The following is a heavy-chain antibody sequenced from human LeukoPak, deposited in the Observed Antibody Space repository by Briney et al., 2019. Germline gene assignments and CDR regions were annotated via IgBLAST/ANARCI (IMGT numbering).Heavy chain of an antibody. Sequence: GGSLRLSCAASGFTFSSYSMNWVRQAPGKGLEWVSSISSSSSYIYYADSVKGRFTISRDNAKNSLYLQMNSLRAEDTAVYYCARVDYYGSGSYFYYYGMDVWGQGTTVTVSS. CDR2: ISSSSSYI. CDR3: ARVDYYGSGSYFYYYGMDV. CDR1: GFTFSSYS. J-gene: IGHJ6*02. V-gene: IGHV3-21*01. D-gene: IGHD3-10*01.